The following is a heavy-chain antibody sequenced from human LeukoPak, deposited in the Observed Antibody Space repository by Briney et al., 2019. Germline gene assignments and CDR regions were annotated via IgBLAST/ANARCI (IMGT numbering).Heavy chain of an antibody. CDR3: ARDRGIVVVPAATPNYYYYMDV. J-gene: IGHJ6*03. CDR2: TIPIFGTA. V-gene: IGHV1-69*05. Sequence: ASVKVSCKASGGTFSSYAISWVRQAPGQGLEWMGGTIPIFGTANYAQKFQGRVTITTDESTSTAYMELSSLRSEDTAVYYCARDRGIVVVPAATPNYYYYMDVWGKGTTVTVSS. CDR1: GGTFSSYA. D-gene: IGHD2-2*02.